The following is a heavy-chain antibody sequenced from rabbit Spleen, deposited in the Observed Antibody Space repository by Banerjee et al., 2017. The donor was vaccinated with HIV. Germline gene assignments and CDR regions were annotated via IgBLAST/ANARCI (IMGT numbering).Heavy chain of an antibody. CDR1: GLSFSSSYW. J-gene: IGHJ4*01. CDR3: ARDLTDAIGWNFGW. Sequence: QEQLVESGGGLVQPEGSLTLTCTASGLSFSSSYWICWVRQAPGKGLDWIACIYTGSAGGPYYADWTKGRFTISKTSSTTVTLQMTSLTAADTATYFCARDLTDAIGWNFGWWGPGTLVTVS. D-gene: IGHD4-1*01. CDR2: IYTGSAGGP. V-gene: IGHV1S45*01.